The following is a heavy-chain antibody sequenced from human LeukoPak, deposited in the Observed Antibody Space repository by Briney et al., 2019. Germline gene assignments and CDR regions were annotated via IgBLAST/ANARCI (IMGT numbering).Heavy chain of an antibody. CDR1: GGSFSGYY. V-gene: IGHV4-34*01. Sequence: PSETLSLTCAVYGGSFSGYYWSWIRQPPGKGLEWIGEINHSGSTNYNPSLKSRVTISVDTSKNQFSLKLSSVTAADTAVYYCARGHRYGGLFDYWGQGTLVTVSS. D-gene: IGHD1-1*01. J-gene: IGHJ4*02. CDR3: ARGHRYGGLFDY. CDR2: INHSGST.